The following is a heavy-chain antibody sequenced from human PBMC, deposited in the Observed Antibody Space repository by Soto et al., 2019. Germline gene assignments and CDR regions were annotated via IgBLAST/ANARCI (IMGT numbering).Heavy chain of an antibody. CDR3: ARWNGYGDL. Sequence: EVQLVESGGGLVQPGGSLRLSCAASGFTFSDYSMAWVRQTPEKGLEWVSGMSIGGEKTFYIDSVKGRFIVSRDSSRDTVYFQMNRLRVEDTAVYYCARWNGYGDLWGQGTLVTVSS. J-gene: IGHJ4*02. CDR1: GFTFSDYS. CDR2: MSIGGEKT. D-gene: IGHD1-1*01. V-gene: IGHV3-23*04.